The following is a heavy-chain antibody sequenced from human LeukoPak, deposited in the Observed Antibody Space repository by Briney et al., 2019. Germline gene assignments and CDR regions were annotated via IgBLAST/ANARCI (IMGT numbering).Heavy chain of an antibody. Sequence: GGSLRLSCAGSGFTLSSYAMSWVRQAPGQGLEWVSVISDSGDYTSYADSVRGRFTISTRNTLYLQMISLRPEDTAVYYCAKDTSIGKYCTNGVCSPFDYWGQGTLVTVSS. V-gene: IGHV3-23*01. CDR3: AKDTSIGKYCTNGVCSPFDY. CDR2: ISDSGDYT. D-gene: IGHD2-8*01. CDR1: GFTLSSYA. J-gene: IGHJ4*02.